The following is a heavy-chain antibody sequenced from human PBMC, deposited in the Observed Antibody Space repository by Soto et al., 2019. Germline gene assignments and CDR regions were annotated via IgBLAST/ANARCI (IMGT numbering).Heavy chain of an antibody. Sequence: GGSLRLSCAASGFTFSSYAMSWVRQAPGKGLEWVAATSYDGSKEYYTDSVKGRFTVSRDNSKNTLDLQMNSLRAEDTALYYCAGVVYGGNSVSSYWGQGTLVTVSS. CDR2: TSYDGSKE. V-gene: IGHV3-30*04. CDR3: AGVVYGGNSVSSY. D-gene: IGHD2-8*02. J-gene: IGHJ4*02. CDR1: GFTFSSYA.